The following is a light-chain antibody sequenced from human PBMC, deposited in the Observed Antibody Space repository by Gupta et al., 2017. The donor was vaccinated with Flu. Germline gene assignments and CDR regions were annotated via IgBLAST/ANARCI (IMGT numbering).Light chain of an antibody. CDR2: AAS. Sequence: DVQMTQSPTSLSASVGDRVTITCRASHGITTYLNWYQQKPGKAPSLLIYAASNLQSGVPSRFSGSGSGTDFTLTISRLQPEDFATYYCQQTYSTPLTFGGGTEVEV. J-gene: IGKJ4*01. V-gene: IGKV1-39*01. CDR3: QQTYSTPLT. CDR1: HGITTY.